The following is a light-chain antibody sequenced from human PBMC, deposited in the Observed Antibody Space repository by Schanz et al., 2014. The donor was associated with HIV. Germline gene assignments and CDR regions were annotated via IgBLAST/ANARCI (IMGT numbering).Light chain of an antibody. Sequence: QSALTQPASVSGSPGQSITISCTGTNSDVGNYNYVSWYQQHPGKAPKLIIHNVSNRPSGVSNRFSGSKSGNTASLTISGLQADDEDYYYCASYTSNRTVTFGGGTKVTVL. CDR1: NSDVGNYNY. CDR3: ASYTSNRTVT. J-gene: IGLJ2*01. V-gene: IGLV2-14*01. CDR2: NVS.